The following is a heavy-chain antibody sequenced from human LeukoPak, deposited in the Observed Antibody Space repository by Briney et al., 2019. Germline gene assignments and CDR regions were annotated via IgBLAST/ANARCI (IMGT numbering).Heavy chain of an antibody. V-gene: IGHV3-64*01. D-gene: IGHD3-16*01. CDR3: ARSGGWGYFDC. CDR1: GFTFSSYA. CDR2: ISSNGGTT. Sequence: PGGSLRLSCAASGFTFSSYAMHWVRQAPGKGLEYVSAISSNGGTTYYANSVKGRFTISRDNSKNTLYLQMGSLRAEDMAVYYCARSGGWGYFDCWGQGTLVTVSS. J-gene: IGHJ4*02.